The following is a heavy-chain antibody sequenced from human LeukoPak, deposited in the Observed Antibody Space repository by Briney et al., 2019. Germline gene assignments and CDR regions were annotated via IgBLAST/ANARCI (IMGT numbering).Heavy chain of an antibody. CDR1: GGSISGGGYY. CDR3: ARVLYPRYCSSTSCLGHWFDP. J-gene: IGHJ5*02. V-gene: IGHV4-31*03. CDR2: IYYSGST. D-gene: IGHD2-2*01. Sequence: PSETLSLTCTVSGGSISGGGYYWSWIRQHPGKGLEWIGYIYYSGSTYYNPSLKSRVTISVDTSKNQFSLKLSSVTAADTAVYYCARVLYPRYCSSTSCLGHWFDPWGQGTLVTVSS.